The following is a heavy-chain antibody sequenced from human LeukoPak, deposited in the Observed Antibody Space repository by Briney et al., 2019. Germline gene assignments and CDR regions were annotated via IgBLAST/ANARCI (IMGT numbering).Heavy chain of an antibody. J-gene: IGHJ4*02. CDR1: GFIFSDYA. CDR3: AKDKIAVTATSFDS. V-gene: IGHV3-30*18. D-gene: IGHD6-19*01. CDR2: VSFDGYNK. Sequence: GRSLRLSCAASGFIFSDYAMLWVRQAPGEGLEWVALVSFDGYNKYYADSVKDRFTISRDNSNNTLYLEMKSLRAEDTAVYYCAKDKIAVTATSFDSWSQGDLVTVSS.